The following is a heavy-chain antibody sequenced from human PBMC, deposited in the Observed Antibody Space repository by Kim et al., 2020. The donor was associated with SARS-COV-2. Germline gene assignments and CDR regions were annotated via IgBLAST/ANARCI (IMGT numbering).Heavy chain of an antibody. D-gene: IGHD3-10*01. V-gene: IGHV1-8*01. Sequence: ASVKVSCKASGYTFTSYDINWVRQATGQGLEWMGWMNPNSGNTGYAQKFQGRVTMTRNTSISTAYMELSSLRSEDTAVYYCARVGSKVRGVIIRSYYYGMDVWGQGTTVTVS. CDR1: GYTFTSYD. CDR3: ARVGSKVRGVIIRSYYYGMDV. CDR2: MNPNSGNT. J-gene: IGHJ6*02.